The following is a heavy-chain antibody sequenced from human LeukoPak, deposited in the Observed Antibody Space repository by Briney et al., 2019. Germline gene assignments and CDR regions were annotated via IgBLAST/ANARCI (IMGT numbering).Heavy chain of an antibody. Sequence: PGGSLRLSCAASGFTFSSYWMHWFRQAPGKGLVWVSRINSVGSSTSYADSVKGRFTISRDNAKNTLYLQMNSLRAEDTAVYYCAKGGHSSGWYWNYWGQGTLVTVSS. J-gene: IGHJ4*02. CDR3: AKGGHSSGWYWNY. D-gene: IGHD6-19*01. V-gene: IGHV3-74*01. CDR1: GFTFSSYW. CDR2: INSVGSST.